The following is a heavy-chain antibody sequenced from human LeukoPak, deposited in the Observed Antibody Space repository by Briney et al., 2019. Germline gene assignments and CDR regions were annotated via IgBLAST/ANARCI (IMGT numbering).Heavy chain of an antibody. CDR2: IWYEGSNE. Sequence: GGSLRLSCAASGFTFSSYGMHWVRQAPGKGLEWVAVIWYEGSNEFYTDAVRGRFTISTDTSKNTLHLQMDSLSVEDTAMYYCARDMWGVHGYDFGYNFDSWGQGTQVTVSS. D-gene: IGHD5-18*01. J-gene: IGHJ4*02. CDR3: ARDMWGVHGYDFGYNFDS. V-gene: IGHV3-33*01. CDR1: GFTFSSYG.